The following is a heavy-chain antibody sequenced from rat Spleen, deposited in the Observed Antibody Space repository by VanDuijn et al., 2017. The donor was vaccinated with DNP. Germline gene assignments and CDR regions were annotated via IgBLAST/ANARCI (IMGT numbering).Heavy chain of an antibody. CDR1: GLTFSEYG. V-gene: IGHV5S13*01. CDR2: INPSGGDT. Sequence: EVQLVESGGGLVQPGRSLKLSCAASGLTFSEYGMAWVRQAPKKGLEWVATINPSGGDTYYRDSVKGRFTISRDNTRGTLYLQMDSLRSEDTATYYCARHDWEYWGQGVMVTVSS. J-gene: IGHJ2*01. CDR3: ARHDWEY. D-gene: IGHD5-1*01.